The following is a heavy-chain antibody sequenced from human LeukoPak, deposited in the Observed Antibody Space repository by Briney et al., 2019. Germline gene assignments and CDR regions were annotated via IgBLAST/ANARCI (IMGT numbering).Heavy chain of an antibody. V-gene: IGHV3-30*18. CDR1: GSTFSSYG. CDR2: ISYDGSNR. Sequence: GGSLRLSCAASGSTFSSYGMHWVRQAPGKGLEWVAVISYDGSNRYYADSVKGRFTISRDSSKNTLFLQMNRLRPEDAAVYYCAKAPVTTCRGAFCYPFDYWGLGTLVTVSS. J-gene: IGHJ4*02. CDR3: AKAPVTTCRGAFCYPFDY. D-gene: IGHD2-15*01.